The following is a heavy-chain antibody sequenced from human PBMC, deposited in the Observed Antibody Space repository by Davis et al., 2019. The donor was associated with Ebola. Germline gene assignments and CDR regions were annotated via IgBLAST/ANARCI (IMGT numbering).Heavy chain of an antibody. Sequence: SETLSLTCIVSGGSMSDYYWTWIRQPPGNGLEYLGYIYYSGATHYSPSLKSRVTISIDTSKNQFSLRLTSVTTADTAMYYCAMSTAWPAGFDLWGRGTLVTVSS. CDR2: IYYSGAT. V-gene: IGHV4-59*01. J-gene: IGHJ2*01. CDR3: AMSTAWPAGFDL. CDR1: GGSMSDYY.